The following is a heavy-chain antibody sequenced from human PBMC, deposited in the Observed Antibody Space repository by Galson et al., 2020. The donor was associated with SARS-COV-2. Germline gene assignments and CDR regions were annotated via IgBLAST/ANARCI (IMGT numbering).Heavy chain of an antibody. V-gene: IGHV5-51*01. CDR2: IYPGDSDT. CDR1: GYSFTTYW. Sequence: GESLKISCKASGYSFTTYWIGWVRQMSGNDLEWMGIIYPGDSDTRYVPSFQGQVTISVDKSISTAYLQWNSLKASDTAMYYCASKGVGDLREAEGAFDIWGQGTMVTVSS. J-gene: IGHJ3*02. CDR3: ASKGVGDLREAEGAFDI. D-gene: IGHD3-16*01.